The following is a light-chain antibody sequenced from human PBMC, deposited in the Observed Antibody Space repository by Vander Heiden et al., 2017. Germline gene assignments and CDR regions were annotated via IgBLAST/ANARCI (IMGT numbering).Light chain of an antibody. CDR3: SSYTNSSPYV. J-gene: IGLJ1*01. CDR2: AVS. V-gene: IGLV2-14*03. CDR1: SSDVGAYNY. Sequence: QSALTQPASVSGSPGQSITISCTGTSSDVGAYNYVSWYQQHPGKAPKLMFYAVSNRPSGVSNRVSGSKSGNTASLTISGLQAEDEADYYCSSYTNSSPYVFGTGTKVTVL.